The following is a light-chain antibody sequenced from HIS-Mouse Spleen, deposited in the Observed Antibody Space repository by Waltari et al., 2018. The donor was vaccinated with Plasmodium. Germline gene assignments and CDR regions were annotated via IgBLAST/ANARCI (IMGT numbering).Light chain of an antibody. Sequence: EIVLTQSPATLSLSPGERATLSCRASQSVSSYLAWYQQKPGQAPRLLLYDASNRATGIPARFSGSGSVTDFTLTISSLEPEDFAVYYCQQRSNWPRVLTFGGGTKVEIK. V-gene: IGKV3-11*01. CDR2: DAS. J-gene: IGKJ4*01. CDR3: QQRSNWPRVLT. CDR1: QSVSSY.